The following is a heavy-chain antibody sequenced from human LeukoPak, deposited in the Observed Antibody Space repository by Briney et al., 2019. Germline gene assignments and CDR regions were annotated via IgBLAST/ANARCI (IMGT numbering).Heavy chain of an antibody. V-gene: IGHV1-69*04. CDR3: ARDSVGATFWWFDP. D-gene: IGHD1-26*01. Sequence: SVKVSCKASGGTFSSYAISWVRQAPGQGLEWMGRIIPILGIANYAQKFQGRVTITADKSTSTAYMELSSLRSEDTAVYYCARDSVGATFWWFDPWGQGTLVTVSS. J-gene: IGHJ5*02. CDR2: IIPILGIA. CDR1: GGTFSSYA.